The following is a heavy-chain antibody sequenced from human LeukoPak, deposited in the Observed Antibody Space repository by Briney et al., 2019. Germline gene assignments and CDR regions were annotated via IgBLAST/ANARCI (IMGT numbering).Heavy chain of an antibody. V-gene: IGHV1-18*01. D-gene: IGHD4-23*01. CDR2: ISAYNGNT. J-gene: IGHJ5*02. CDR3: ARDIGPDDYGGTNWFDP. CDR1: GYTFTSYG. Sequence: ASVKVSCKASGYTFTSYGISWVRQAPGQGLEWMGWISAYNGNTNYAQKLQGRVTMTTDTSTSTAYMELRSLRSDDTAVYYCARDIGPDDYGGTNWFDPWGQGTLVTVSS.